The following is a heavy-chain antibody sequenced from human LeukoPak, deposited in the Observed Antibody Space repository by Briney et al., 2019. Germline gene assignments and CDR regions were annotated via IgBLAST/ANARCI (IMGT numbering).Heavy chain of an antibody. V-gene: IGHV4-59*01. CDR2: ILHSGGT. D-gene: IGHD3-22*01. CDR3: ARARYTMIVVPDI. Sequence: SETLSLTCSVSGVSMTSYYWMWIRQPPGKGLEWVARILHSGGTTYNPSLRSRATISIDTSKHQFSLELNSVTAADTAVYYCARARYTMIVVPDIWGQGTMVTVSS. CDR1: GVSMTSYY. J-gene: IGHJ3*02.